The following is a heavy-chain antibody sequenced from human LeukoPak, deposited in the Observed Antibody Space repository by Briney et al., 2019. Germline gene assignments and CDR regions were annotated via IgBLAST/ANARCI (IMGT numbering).Heavy chain of an antibody. CDR2: ISGKTGNI. D-gene: IGHD2-21*01. J-gene: IGHJ6*03. CDR1: GYNFLNYG. V-gene: IGHV1-18*01. CDR3: ARRFLNSHPIYYYMDV. Sequence: ASVKVSCKASGYNFLNYGISWVRQAPGQGLEWMGWISGKTGNINYAQKSQARATMTRDTSTSTAYMELRSLRSDDTAVYFCARRFLNSHPIYYYMDVWAKGTTVIVSS.